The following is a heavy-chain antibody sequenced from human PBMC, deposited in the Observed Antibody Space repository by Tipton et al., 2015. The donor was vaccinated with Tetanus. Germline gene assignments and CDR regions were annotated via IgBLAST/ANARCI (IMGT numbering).Heavy chain of an antibody. D-gene: IGHD2-15*01. CDR3: ARTSYCSGGSCYFGWFDP. CDR2: IYYSGST. CDR1: GGSVSSGSYY. V-gene: IGHV4-61*01. J-gene: IGHJ5*02. Sequence: TLSLTCTVPGGSVSSGSYYWSWIRQPPGKGLEWIGYIYYSGSTNYNPSLKSRVTISVDTSKNQFSLKLSSVTAADTAVYYCARTSYCSGGSCYFGWFDPWGQGTLVTVSS.